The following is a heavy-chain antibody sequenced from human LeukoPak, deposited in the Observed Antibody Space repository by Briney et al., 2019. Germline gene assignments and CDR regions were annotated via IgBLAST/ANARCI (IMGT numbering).Heavy chain of an antibody. Sequence: GGSLRLSCVASGFTFTRSAMSWVRRAPGKGLEWISTISGTDGRTYYTDSVKGRFTISRDTSKNTLSLQMNSLRAEDTAVYYCAKSLSGSWSFQSPINEYFDFWGQGTLVTASS. CDR2: ISGTDGRT. J-gene: IGHJ4*02. CDR3: AKSLSGSWSFQSPINEYFDF. CDR1: GFTFTRSA. V-gene: IGHV3-23*01. D-gene: IGHD6-13*01.